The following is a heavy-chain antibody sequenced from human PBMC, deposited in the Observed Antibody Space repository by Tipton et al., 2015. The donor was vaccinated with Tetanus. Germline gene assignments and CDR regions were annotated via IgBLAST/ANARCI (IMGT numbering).Heavy chain of an antibody. J-gene: IGHJ6*02. V-gene: IGHV5-10-1*01. CDR2: IDPSDSYT. CDR1: GYSFTSYW. Sequence: QLVQSGAEVKKPGESLRISCKGSGYSFTSYWISWVRQMPGKGLEWMGRIDPSDSYTNYSPSFQGHVTISADKSISTAYLQWSSLKASDTAMYYCARDDCSGGSCFRDYYYGMDVWGQGTTVTVSS. D-gene: IGHD2-15*01. CDR3: ARDDCSGGSCFRDYYYGMDV.